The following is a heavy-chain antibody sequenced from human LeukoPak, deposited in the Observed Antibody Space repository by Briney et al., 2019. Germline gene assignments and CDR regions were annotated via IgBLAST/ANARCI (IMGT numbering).Heavy chain of an antibody. CDR3: AKDGHYDSSGFTLQY. CDR2: ISSSGANT. V-gene: IGHV3-23*01. Sequence: GGALRLSCAASGLTWSNYAITWVRQAPGKGLEWVSTISSSGANTYYADSVRGRFTISRDNSKNTLYLQMNSLRAEDTAVYYCAKDGHYDSSGFTLQYWGQGTLVTVSS. J-gene: IGHJ1*01. D-gene: IGHD3-22*01. CDR1: GLTWSNYA.